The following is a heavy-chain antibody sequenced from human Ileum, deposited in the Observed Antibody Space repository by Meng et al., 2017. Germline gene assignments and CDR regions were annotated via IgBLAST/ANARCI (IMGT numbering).Heavy chain of an antibody. CDR3: VRGPARETHDFDY. Sequence: HLNQWVQGLFKPSKTLSLIVAFFGGSFNDSYWSWVRQAPGKGLEVIGQIHHSGRTNYNSSLERRVTISVDTSKSQFSLKLTSVTAADTAMYYCVRGPARETHDFDYWGQGALVTVSS. CDR1: GGSFNDSY. D-gene: IGHD1-26*01. J-gene: IGHJ4*02. V-gene: IGHV4-34*01. CDR2: IHHSGRT.